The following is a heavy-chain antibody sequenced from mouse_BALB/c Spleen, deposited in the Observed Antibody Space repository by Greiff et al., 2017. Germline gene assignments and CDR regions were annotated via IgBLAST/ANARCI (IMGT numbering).Heavy chain of an antibody. D-gene: IGHD2-2*01. Sequence: VQLQQSGPELMKPGASVKISCKASGYSFTSYYMHWVKQSHGKSLEWIGYIDPFNGGTSYNQKFKGKATLTVDKSSSTAYMHLSSLTSEDSAVYYCAGGYDYWGQGTTLTVSS. CDR3: AGGYDY. CDR1: GYSFTSYY. CDR2: IDPFNGGT. V-gene: IGHV1S135*01. J-gene: IGHJ2*01.